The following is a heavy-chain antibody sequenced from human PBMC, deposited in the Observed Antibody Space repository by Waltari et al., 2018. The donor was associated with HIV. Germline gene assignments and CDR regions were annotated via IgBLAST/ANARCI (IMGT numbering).Heavy chain of an antibody. V-gene: IGHV4-31*03. J-gene: IGHJ6*02. Sequence: QVQLQESGPGLVKPSQTLSLICTVSGGSISSGDEFLSWIRQQPGKGLEWIGYVYYNGDTNSNPALKSRVTISVGASKNPFSLKLSSVTAADTAVYFCAREQVTIFGVPDYSYGMDAWGQGTTVTVSS. CDR2: VYYNGDT. CDR3: AREQVTIFGVPDYSYGMDA. CDR1: GGSISSGDEF. D-gene: IGHD3-3*01.